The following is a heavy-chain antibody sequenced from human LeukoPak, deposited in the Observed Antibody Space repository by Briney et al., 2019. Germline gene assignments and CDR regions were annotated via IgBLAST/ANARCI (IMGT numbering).Heavy chain of an antibody. D-gene: IGHD3-3*01. CDR2: ISGSGGST. J-gene: IGHJ4*02. V-gene: IGHV3-23*01. CDR1: GFTFSSYA. CDR3: AKELVSSIGRFLEWFSY. Sequence: GGSLRLSCAASGFTFSSYAMSWVRQAPGKGLEWVSAISGSGGSTYYADSVKGRFTISRDNSKNTLYLQMNSLRAEDTAVYYCAKELVSSIGRFLEWFSYWGQGTLVTVSS.